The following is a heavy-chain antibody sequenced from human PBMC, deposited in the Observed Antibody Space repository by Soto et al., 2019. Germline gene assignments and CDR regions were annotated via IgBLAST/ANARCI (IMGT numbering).Heavy chain of an antibody. CDR3: AGVYMVRGVIQEVGWFDP. CDR2: IYSGGST. D-gene: IGHD3-10*01. Sequence: GGSLRLSCAASGFTVSSNYMSWVRQAPGKGLEWVSVIYSGGSTYYADSVKGRFTISRDNSKNTLYLQMNSLRAEDTAVYYCAGVYMVRGVIQEVGWFDPWGQGTLVTVSS. V-gene: IGHV3-66*01. CDR1: GFTVSSNY. J-gene: IGHJ5*02.